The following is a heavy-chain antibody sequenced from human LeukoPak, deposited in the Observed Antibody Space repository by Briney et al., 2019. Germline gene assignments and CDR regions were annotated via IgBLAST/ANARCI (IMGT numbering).Heavy chain of an antibody. CDR1: GFTFSSYA. J-gene: IGHJ4*02. CDR2: ISGSGGST. CDR3: AKGDTAMVGGFDY. V-gene: IGHV3-23*01. Sequence: GGSLRLSCAASGFTFSSYAMSWVRQAPGKGLEWVSAISGSGGSTYYADSVKGRFTISRDNSKNTLYLQMSSLRAEDTAVYYCAKGDTAMVGGFDYWGQGTLVTVSS. D-gene: IGHD5-18*01.